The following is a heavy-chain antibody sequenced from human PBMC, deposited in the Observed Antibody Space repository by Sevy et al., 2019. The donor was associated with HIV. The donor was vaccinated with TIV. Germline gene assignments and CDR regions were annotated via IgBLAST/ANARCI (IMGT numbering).Heavy chain of an antibody. V-gene: IGHV3-23*01. CDR1: GFIFSGSP. CDR3: AKEDFSGYS. D-gene: IGHD3-22*01. J-gene: IGHJ5*02. CDR2: ISASGGST. Sequence: GGSLRLSCAASGFIFSGSPMAWVRQAPGKGLEWVSTISASGGSTYYADSVKRRFTISRDNSKSTLDLEMNSLRAEDTAVYYCAKEDFSGYSWGQGTLVTVSS.